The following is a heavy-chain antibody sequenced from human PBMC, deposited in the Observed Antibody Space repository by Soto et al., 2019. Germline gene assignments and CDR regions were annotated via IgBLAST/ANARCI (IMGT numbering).Heavy chain of an antibody. CDR3: ANRGYCSGSNCPLRH. J-gene: IGHJ1*01. CDR2: ISNSGGST. Sequence: EVQLLESGGGLVQAGGSLRLSCAASGFTFRNFAMSWVRQAPGKGLEWVSTISNSGGSTYYVDSVKGRFTISRDNSKNTLYPQMNSLRVDDTAVYYCANRGYCSGSNCPLRHWGQGSLVTVSS. D-gene: IGHD2-15*01. V-gene: IGHV3-23*01. CDR1: GFTFRNFA.